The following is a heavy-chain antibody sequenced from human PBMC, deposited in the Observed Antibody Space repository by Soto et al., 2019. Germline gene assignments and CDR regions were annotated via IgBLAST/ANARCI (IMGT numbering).Heavy chain of an antibody. CDR3: ARPIMTSFGGGMADY. V-gene: IGHV3-7*03. D-gene: IGHD3-16*01. J-gene: IGHJ4*02. CDR2: IKQDGSEE. Sequence: EVQLVESGGGLVQPGGSLRLSCAASGFTFRTYWMSWVRQAPGKGLEWVANIKQDGSEEYYVDSVKGRFTISRDNAGNSLYLPMNSLRAEDTAVYYCARPIMTSFGGGMADYWGQGTLVTVSS. CDR1: GFTFRTYW.